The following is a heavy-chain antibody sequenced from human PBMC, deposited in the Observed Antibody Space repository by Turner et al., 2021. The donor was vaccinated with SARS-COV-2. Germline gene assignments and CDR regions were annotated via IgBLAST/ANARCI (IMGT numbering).Heavy chain of an antibody. CDR2: ISGSGTTI. CDR3: AKRGHCSSIACLLES. D-gene: IGHD2-2*01. Sequence: EVQLLESGGGLVQPGESLRLSCAASGFTFSTYAMSWVRQAPGKGLEWVSIISGSGTTIYDADYVKGRFTISRDNSKNTVYLQMNSLRAEDTALYYCAKRGHCSSIACLLESWGQGTLVTVSS. J-gene: IGHJ5*02. CDR1: GFTFSTYA. V-gene: IGHV3-23*01.